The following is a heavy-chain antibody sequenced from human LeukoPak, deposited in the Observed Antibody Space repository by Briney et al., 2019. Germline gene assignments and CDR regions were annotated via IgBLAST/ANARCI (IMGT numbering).Heavy chain of an antibody. J-gene: IGHJ4*02. Sequence: SETLSLTCTVSGVSISSSSYYWGWIRQPPGKGLEWIGSIYYSGRTYYNPSLKSRVTISVDTSKNQFSLKLSSVTAADTAVYYCARSELERHPAFNYWGRGTLVTVSS. CDR3: ARSELERHPAFNY. D-gene: IGHD1-1*01. CDR1: GVSISSSSYY. CDR2: IYYSGRT. V-gene: IGHV4-39*07.